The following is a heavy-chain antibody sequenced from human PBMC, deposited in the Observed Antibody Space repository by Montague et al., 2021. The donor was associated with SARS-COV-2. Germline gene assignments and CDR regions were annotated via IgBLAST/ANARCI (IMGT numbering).Heavy chain of an antibody. CDR2: ISCSGHT. J-gene: IGHJ3*02. CDR1: GGSISPYY. D-gene: IGHD2-15*01. V-gene: IGHV4-59*01. Sequence: SETLSLTCTVSGGSISPYYWSWIRQPPGKGLEWIGYISCSGHTNYNPSLKSRVTISVDTSKNQFSLTLSSLAAADTAIYYCARDSRLCGVVCYEDIFDSWGQGTVVTVSS. CDR3: ARDSRLCGVVCYEDIFDS.